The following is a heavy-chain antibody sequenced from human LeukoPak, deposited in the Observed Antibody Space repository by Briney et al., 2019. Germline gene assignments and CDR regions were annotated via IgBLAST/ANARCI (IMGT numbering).Heavy chain of an antibody. Sequence: ASVKVSCKASGYTFTSYGISWVRQAPGQGLEWMGWISAYNGNTNYAQKLQGRVTMTTDTSTSTAYMELRSLRSDDTAVYYCARADYYDSSGYPLGYWGQGTLVTVSS. D-gene: IGHD3-22*01. CDR1: GYTFTSYG. CDR3: ARADYYDSSGYPLGY. J-gene: IGHJ4*02. CDR2: ISAYNGNT. V-gene: IGHV1-18*01.